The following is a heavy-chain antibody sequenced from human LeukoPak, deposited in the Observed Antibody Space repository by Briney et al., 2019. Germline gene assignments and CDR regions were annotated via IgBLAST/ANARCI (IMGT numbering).Heavy chain of an antibody. CDR1: GYTFTGYY. D-gene: IGHD3-22*01. Sequence: ASVKVSCKASGYTFTGYYMHWVRQAPGQRLEWMGWINPNSGGTKYAQKFPGRVTMTRDTSLRSAYLELSRLRSDDTAVYYCASLSIYYYDSSGYYFDAFDIWGQGTMVTVSS. CDR2: INPNSGGT. J-gene: IGHJ3*02. V-gene: IGHV1-2*02. CDR3: ASLSIYYYDSSGYYFDAFDI.